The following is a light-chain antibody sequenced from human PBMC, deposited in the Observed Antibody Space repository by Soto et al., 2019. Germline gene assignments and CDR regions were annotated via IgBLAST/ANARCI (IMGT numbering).Light chain of an antibody. Sequence: DIVMTQSPLSLPVTPGEPASISCKSSQSLLHSNGFNYFDWYLQKPGQSPQLLLYLGSHRASGVPDRFSGSGSGTDFTLKISRVEAEDVGVYYCMQALQTPVTFGPGTKVDIK. CDR2: LGS. CDR3: MQALQTPVT. CDR1: QSLLHSNGFNY. J-gene: IGKJ3*01. V-gene: IGKV2-28*01.